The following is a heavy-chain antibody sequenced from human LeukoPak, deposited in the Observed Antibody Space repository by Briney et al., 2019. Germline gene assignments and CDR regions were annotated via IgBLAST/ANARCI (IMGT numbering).Heavy chain of an antibody. CDR3: ARDPLKYYYDSSSYPYFEY. Sequence: ASVKVSCKASGYIFTNYGISWVRQAPGQGPEWIGGISAYNGNTKYVQKFQGRVTLTTDTSRSTAYMELRSLRSDDTAVYYCARDPLKYYYDSSSYPYFEYWGQGTLVTVSS. J-gene: IGHJ1*01. D-gene: IGHD3-22*01. CDR2: ISAYNGNT. V-gene: IGHV1-18*01. CDR1: GYIFTNYG.